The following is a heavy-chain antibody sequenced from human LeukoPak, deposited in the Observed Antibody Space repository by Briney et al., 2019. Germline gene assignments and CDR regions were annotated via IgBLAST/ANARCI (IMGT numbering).Heavy chain of an antibody. CDR2: ISSSSSYI. J-gene: IGHJ4*02. CDR3: AREPYDSSGYYADY. V-gene: IGHV3-21*01. CDR1: GFTFSSYS. D-gene: IGHD3-22*01. Sequence: GGSLRLSCAASGFTFSSYSMNWVRQAPGKGLEWVSSISSSSSYIYYADSVKGRFTISRDNAKNSPYLQMNSLRAEDTAVSYCAREPYDSSGYYADYWGQGTLVTVSS.